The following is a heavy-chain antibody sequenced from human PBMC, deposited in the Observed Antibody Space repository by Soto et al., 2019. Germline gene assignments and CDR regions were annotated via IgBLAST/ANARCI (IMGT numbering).Heavy chain of an antibody. CDR3: AKDWGSSGWFNWFDP. V-gene: IGHV3-30*18. J-gene: IGHJ5*02. CDR1: GFTLSNTG. CDR2: ISHDGSNT. D-gene: IGHD6-19*01. Sequence: QVQLVESGGGVVQPGRSLRLSCVASGFTLSNTGMHWVRQAPGKGLEWVAMISHDGSNTYYGDSVKGGFTISRDNSWNTLYLQMDSLRPEDTSVYYCAKDWGSSGWFNWFDPWGQGTLVTVSS.